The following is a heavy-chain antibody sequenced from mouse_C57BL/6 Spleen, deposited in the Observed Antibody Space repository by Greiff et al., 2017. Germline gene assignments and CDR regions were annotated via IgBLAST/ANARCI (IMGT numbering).Heavy chain of an antibody. CDR3: ARWNGNYYAMDY. CDR2: IYPGSGNT. V-gene: IGHV1-76*01. Sequence: VKLQQSGAELVRPGASVKLSCKASGYTFTDYYINWVKQRPGQGLEWIARIYPGSGNTYYNEKFKGKATLTAEKSSSTAYMQLSSLTSEDSAVYFCARWNGNYYAMDYWGQGTSVTVSS. D-gene: IGHD2-1*01. CDR1: GYTFTDYY. J-gene: IGHJ4*01.